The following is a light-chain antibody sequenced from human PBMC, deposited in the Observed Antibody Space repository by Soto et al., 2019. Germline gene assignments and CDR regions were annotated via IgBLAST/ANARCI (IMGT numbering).Light chain of an antibody. CDR2: EVN. J-gene: IGLJ2*01. CDR3: SSHAGSNNLLV. Sequence: QAVVTQPPSASGSPGQSVTISCTGTSSDVGGYNYVSWYQQHPGKAPKLMIYEVNKRPSGVPDRFSGSKSGNTASLTVSGLQAEDEADYHCSSHAGSNNLLVFGGGTKVTVL. V-gene: IGLV2-8*01. CDR1: SSDVGGYNY.